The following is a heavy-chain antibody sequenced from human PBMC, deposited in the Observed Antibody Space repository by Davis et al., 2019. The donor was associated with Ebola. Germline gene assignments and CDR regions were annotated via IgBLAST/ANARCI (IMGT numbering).Heavy chain of an antibody. D-gene: IGHD6-19*01. V-gene: IGHV4-59*11. CDR1: GGSISSHY. J-gene: IGHJ4*02. CDR2: MYYSGST. CDR3: ARGWDSSGWQN. Sequence: MPSETLSPTCPAPGGSISSHYWSWIRQPPGKGLEWIGYMYYSGSTNYNPSLKSRVTISAHSSKNQFSLNLTSVTAADTAVYYCARGWDSSGWQNWGQGILVTVSS.